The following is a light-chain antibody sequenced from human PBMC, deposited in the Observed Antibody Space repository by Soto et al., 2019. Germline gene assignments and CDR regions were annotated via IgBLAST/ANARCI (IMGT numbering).Light chain of an antibody. J-gene: IGKJ1*01. CDR2: GAF. V-gene: IGKV3-15*01. CDR1: QSVSSD. Sequence: EIVMTQSPATLSVAPGERATLSCRASQSVSSDLAWYQQKPGQAPRLIIYGAFTRATGIPARFSGSGSGTEFTLTISSLQSEDFAVYYCQQYNDWPQTFGQGTKVDI. CDR3: QQYNDWPQT.